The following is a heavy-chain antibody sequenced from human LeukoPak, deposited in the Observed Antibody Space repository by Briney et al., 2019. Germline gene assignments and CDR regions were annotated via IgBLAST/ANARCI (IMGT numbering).Heavy chain of an antibody. Sequence: GASVKVSCKASGYTFTSYGISWVRQAPEQGLEWMGWISAYNGNTNYAQKLQGRVTMTTDTSTSTAYMELRSLRSDDTAVYYCARDRVTYYDFWSGYSRRGNAFDIWGQGTMVTVSS. CDR1: GYTFTSYG. CDR2: ISAYNGNT. CDR3: ARDRVTYYDFWSGYSRRGNAFDI. D-gene: IGHD3-3*01. J-gene: IGHJ3*02. V-gene: IGHV1-18*01.